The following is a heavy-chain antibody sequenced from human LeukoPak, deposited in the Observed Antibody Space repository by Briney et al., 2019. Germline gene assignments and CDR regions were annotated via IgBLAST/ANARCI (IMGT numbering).Heavy chain of an antibody. CDR1: GGSISSGGYY. Sequence: SETLSLTCTVSGGSISSGGYYWSWIRQHPGKGLEWIGYIYYSGSTYYNPSLKSRVTISVDTSKNQFSLKLSSVTAADTAVYYCARWPDSGSYYRTLDYWGQGTLDTVSS. J-gene: IGHJ4*02. CDR3: ARWPDSGSYYRTLDY. D-gene: IGHD1-26*01. CDR2: IYYSGST. V-gene: IGHV4-31*03.